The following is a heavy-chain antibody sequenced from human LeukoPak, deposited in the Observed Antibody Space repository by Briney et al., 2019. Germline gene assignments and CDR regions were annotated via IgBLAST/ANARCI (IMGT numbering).Heavy chain of an antibody. Sequence: SETLSLTCTVSGGSISSHYWSWIRQPPGKGLEWIGYIYYSGSTNYNPSLKSRVTISVDTSKNQFSLKLSSVTAADTAVYYCARAKGRIFPLFVGFYMDVWGKGTTVTVSS. CDR2: IYYSGST. CDR1: GGSISSHY. CDR3: ARAKGRIFPLFVGFYMDV. D-gene: IGHD3-3*01. J-gene: IGHJ6*03. V-gene: IGHV4-59*11.